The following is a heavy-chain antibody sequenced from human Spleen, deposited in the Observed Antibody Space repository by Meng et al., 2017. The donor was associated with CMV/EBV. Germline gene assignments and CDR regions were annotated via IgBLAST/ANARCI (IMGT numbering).Heavy chain of an antibody. Sequence: SETLSLTCAVYGGSFSGYYWSWIRQPPGKGLEWIGEINHSGSTNYNPSLKSRVTISVDTSKNQFSLKLSSVTAADTVVYYCARGRRKTPSGLTWGQGTLVTVSS. V-gene: IGHV4-34*01. CDR3: ARGRRKTPSGLT. CDR2: INHSGST. CDR1: GGSFSGYY. D-gene: IGHD2-8*01. J-gene: IGHJ4*02.